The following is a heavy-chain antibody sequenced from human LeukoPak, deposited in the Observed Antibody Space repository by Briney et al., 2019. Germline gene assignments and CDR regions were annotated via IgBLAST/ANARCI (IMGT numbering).Heavy chain of an antibody. V-gene: IGHV5-51*01. D-gene: IGHD3-22*01. Sequence: GESLKISCKGSGYSFTSYWIGWVRQMPGKGLEWMGIIYPGDSDTRYSPSFQGQVTISADKSISTAYLQWSSLKASDTAMYYCARGPLIESYYYDSSGYRDQYYFDYWGQGTLVTVSS. CDR3: ARGPLIESYYYDSSGYRDQYYFDY. J-gene: IGHJ4*02. CDR1: GYSFTSYW. CDR2: IYPGDSDT.